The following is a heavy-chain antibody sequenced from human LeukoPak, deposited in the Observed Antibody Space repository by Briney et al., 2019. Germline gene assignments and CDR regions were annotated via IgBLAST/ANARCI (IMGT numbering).Heavy chain of an antibody. CDR1: GFTFSIYG. D-gene: IGHD2-21*02. J-gene: IGHJ4*02. Sequence: GGSLRLSCAASGFTFSIYGMSWLRQAPGKGLEWVSAIRGSGAQTFYADSVKGRFTISRDNPNNTLYLEMNSLRVEDTAVYYCAKTLPYQVYCSGDCPYLFDHWGQGTLVTVSS. CDR3: AKTLPYQVYCSGDCPYLFDH. CDR2: IRGSGAQT. V-gene: IGHV3-23*01.